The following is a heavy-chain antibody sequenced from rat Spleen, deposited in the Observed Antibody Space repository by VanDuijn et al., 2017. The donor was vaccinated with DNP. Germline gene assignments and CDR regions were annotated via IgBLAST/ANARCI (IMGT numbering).Heavy chain of an antibody. Sequence: EVQVVESGGGLVQPGRSLKLSCAASGFTLSDYNMASVRQAPTTGLEWVATFSTIGDDTFYRDSVKGRFTLSRDNAKSSLYLQMDSLRSEDTATYYCTLEGYGYGMDAWGQGASVTVSS. D-gene: IGHD1-7*01. CDR2: FSTIGDDT. J-gene: IGHJ4*01. CDR3: TLEGYGYGMDA. V-gene: IGHV5-20*01. CDR1: GFTLSDYN.